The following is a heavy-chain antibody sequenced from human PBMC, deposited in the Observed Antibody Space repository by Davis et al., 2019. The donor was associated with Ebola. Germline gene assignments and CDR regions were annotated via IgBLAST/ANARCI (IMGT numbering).Heavy chain of an antibody. V-gene: IGHV1-18*01. CDR3: ARSGSTVTAYYFDY. D-gene: IGHD4-11*01. J-gene: IGHJ4*02. CDR2: ISAYNGNT. CDR1: GYTFTSYG. Sequence: ASVKVSCKASGYTFTSYGISWVRQAPGQGLEWMGWISAYNGNTNYAQKLQGRVTMTTDTSTSTAYMELSSLRSEDTAVYYCARSGSTVTAYYFDYWGQGTLVTVSS.